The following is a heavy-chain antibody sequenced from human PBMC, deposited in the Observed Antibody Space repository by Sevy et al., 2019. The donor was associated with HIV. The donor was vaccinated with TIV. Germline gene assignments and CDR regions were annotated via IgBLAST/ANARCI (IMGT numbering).Heavy chain of an antibody. CDR3: ASQREEGQGLRFLEWLLSGDNWFDP. CDR1: GGSISSSSYY. CDR2: IYYSGST. J-gene: IGHJ5*02. D-gene: IGHD3-3*01. Sequence: SETVSLTCTVSGGSISSSSYYWGWIRQPPGKGLEWIGSIYYSGSTYYNPSLKSRVTISVDTSKNQFSLKLSSVTAADTAVYYCASQREEGQGLRFLEWLLSGDNWFDPWGQGTLVTVSS. V-gene: IGHV4-39*01.